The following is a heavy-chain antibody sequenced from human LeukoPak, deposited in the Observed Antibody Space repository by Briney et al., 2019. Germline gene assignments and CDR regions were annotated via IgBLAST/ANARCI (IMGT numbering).Heavy chain of an antibody. CDR1: GGSISSSSYY. J-gene: IGHJ1*01. Sequence: PSETLSLTCTVSGGSISSSSYYWGWIRQPPGKGLEWIGSIYYSGSTYYNPSLKSRVTISVDTSKNQFSLKLSSVTAADTAVYYCARNEWYQPGIAARPRYFQHWGQGTLVTVSS. V-gene: IGHV4-39*01. D-gene: IGHD6-6*01. CDR2: IYYSGST. CDR3: ARNEWYQPGIAARPRYFQH.